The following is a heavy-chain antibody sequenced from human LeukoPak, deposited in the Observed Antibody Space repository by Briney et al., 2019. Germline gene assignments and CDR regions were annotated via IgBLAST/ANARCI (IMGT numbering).Heavy chain of an antibody. D-gene: IGHD2-2*01. J-gene: IGHJ4*02. CDR2: INPNSGGT. CDR3: ARENCSSTSCYRRFDY. Sequence: ASVKVSCKASGYTFTGYYMHWVRQAPGHGPEWMGWINPNSGGTNYAQKFQGRVTMTRDTSISTAYMELSRLRSDDTAVYYCARENCSSTSCYRRFDYWGQGTLVTVSS. CDR1: GYTFTGYY. V-gene: IGHV1-2*02.